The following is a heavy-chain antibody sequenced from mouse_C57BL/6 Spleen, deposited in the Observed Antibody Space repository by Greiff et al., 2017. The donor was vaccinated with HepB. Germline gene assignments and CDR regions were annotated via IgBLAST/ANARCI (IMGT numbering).Heavy chain of an antibody. CDR1: GYTFTDYN. J-gene: IGHJ3*01. CDR3: AREGSSYDFAY. V-gene: IGHV1-18*01. Sequence: EVQLQQSGPELVKPGASVKIPCKASGYTFTDYNMDWVKQSHGKSLEWIGDINPNNGGTIYNQKFKGKATLTVDKSSSTAYMELRSLTSEDTAVYYCAREGSSYDFAYWGQGTLVTVSA. D-gene: IGHD1-1*01. CDR2: INPNNGGT.